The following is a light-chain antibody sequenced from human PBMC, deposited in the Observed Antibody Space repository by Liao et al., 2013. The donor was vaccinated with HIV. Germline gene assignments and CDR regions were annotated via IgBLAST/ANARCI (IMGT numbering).Light chain of an antibody. CDR2: KDS. CDR1: ALPNQY. CDR3: QAWDSTIAYV. J-gene: IGLJ1*01. Sequence: SYELTQPPSVSVSPGQTARIACSGDALPNQYAYWYQQKPGQAPVLLIYKDSERPSGIPERFSGSNSGNTATLTISGTQAMDEADYYCQAWDSTIAYVFGSGTKVTVL. V-gene: IGLV3-1*01.